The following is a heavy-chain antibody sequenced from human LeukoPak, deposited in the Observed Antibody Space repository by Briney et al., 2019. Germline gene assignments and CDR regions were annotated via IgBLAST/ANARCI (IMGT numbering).Heavy chain of an antibody. Sequence: VASVKVSCKASGYTFTGYYMHWVRQAPGQGLEWMGWINPNSGGTNYVQKFQGRVTMTRDTSISTAYMELSRLRSDDTAVYYCARAFTIFAQQPCPYWGKGTLVTVSS. CDR1: GYTFTGYY. CDR3: ARAFTIFAQQPCPY. J-gene: IGHJ4*02. CDR2: INPNSGGT. D-gene: IGHD3-3*01. V-gene: IGHV1-2*02.